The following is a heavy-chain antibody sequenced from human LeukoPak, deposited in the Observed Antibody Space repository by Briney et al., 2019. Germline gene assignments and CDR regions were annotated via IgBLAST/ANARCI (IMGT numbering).Heavy chain of an antibody. CDR1: GGSVSSGSYY. J-gene: IGHJ4*02. D-gene: IGHD2-2*01. CDR2: IYYSGST. V-gene: IGHV4-61*01. Sequence: SETLSLTCTVSGGSVSSGSYYWNWIRQPPGKGLEWIGYIYYSGSTNYNPSLKSRVTISVDTSKNQFSLKLSSVTAADTAVYYCARESDRYCSSTSCSKYYFDYWGQGTLVTVSS. CDR3: ARESDRYCSSTSCSKYYFDY.